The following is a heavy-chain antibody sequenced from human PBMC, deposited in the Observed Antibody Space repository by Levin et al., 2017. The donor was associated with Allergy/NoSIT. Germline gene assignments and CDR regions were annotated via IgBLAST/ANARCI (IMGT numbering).Heavy chain of an antibody. D-gene: IGHD2-2*01. CDR2: IKSETDGGTT. CDR3: TIVKRYCSSSSCSYNWFDP. Sequence: PGGSLRLSCAASGFTFSDAWMSWVRQAPAKGLEWVGRIKSETDGGTTDYAAPVKGRFTISRDDSKNTLYLQMNNLKMEDTAVYYCTIVKRYCSSSSCSYNWFDPWGQGTLVTVSS. J-gene: IGHJ5*02. V-gene: IGHV3-15*01. CDR1: GFTFSDAW.